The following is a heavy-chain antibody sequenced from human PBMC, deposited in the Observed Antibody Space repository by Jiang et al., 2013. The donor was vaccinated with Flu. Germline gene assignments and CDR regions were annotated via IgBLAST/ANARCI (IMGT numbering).Heavy chain of an antibody. J-gene: IGHJ4*02. CDR2: IDPSDSYT. Sequence: AEVKKPGESLRISCKGSGYSFTTYWISWVRQMPGKGLEWMGKIDPSDSYTNYSPSFQGHVTISADKSISTAYLQWSSLKAPDTAMYYCATTQRDQPSSTLDYWGQGTLVTVSS. V-gene: IGHV5-10-1*01. D-gene: IGHD2-2*01. CDR1: GYSFTTYW. CDR3: ATTQRDQPSSTLDY.